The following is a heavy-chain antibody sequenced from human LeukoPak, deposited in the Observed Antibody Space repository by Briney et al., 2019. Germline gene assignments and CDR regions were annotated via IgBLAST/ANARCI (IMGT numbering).Heavy chain of an antibody. D-gene: IGHD5-24*01. CDR2: ISSSGST. CDR3: ARETRDGYNHWRVDY. CDR1: GGSISSGSYY. J-gene: IGHJ4*02. Sequence: PSETLSLTCTVSGGSISSGSYYWSWIRQPAGKGLEWIGRISSSGSTNYNPFLKSRVTISVDTSKNQFSLKLSSVTAADTAVYYCARETRDGYNHWRVDYWGQGTLVTVSS. V-gene: IGHV4-61*02.